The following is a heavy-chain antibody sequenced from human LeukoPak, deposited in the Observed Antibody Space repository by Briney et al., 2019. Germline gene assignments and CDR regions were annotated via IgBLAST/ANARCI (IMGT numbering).Heavy chain of an antibody. CDR3: AVPRLLWFGELDY. J-gene: IGHJ4*02. V-gene: IGHV3-64*01. CDR1: GFTFSSYA. D-gene: IGHD3-10*01. Sequence: PGGSLRLSCAASGFTFSSYAMHWVRQAPGKGLEYVSAISSNGGSTYYANSVKGRFTISRDNSKNTLYLQMGSLRAEDMAVYYCAVPRLLWFGELDYWGQGTLVIVSS. CDR2: ISSNGGST.